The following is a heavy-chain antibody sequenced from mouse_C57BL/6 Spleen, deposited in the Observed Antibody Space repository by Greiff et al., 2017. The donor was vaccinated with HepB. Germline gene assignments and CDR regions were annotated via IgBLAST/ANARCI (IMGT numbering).Heavy chain of an antibody. J-gene: IGHJ4*01. V-gene: IGHV5-4*03. D-gene: IGHD1-3*01. CDR1: GFTFSSYA. CDR3: ARGFYKDAMDY. Sequence: EVKVVDSGGGLVKPGGCLKLSCAASGFTFSSYAMSWVRQTPEKRLEWVATISDGGSYSFYPDNVKGRFIISRDNAKNNLYLQMSHLKSEDTAMYYCARGFYKDAMDYWGQGTSVTVSS. CDR2: ISDGGSYS.